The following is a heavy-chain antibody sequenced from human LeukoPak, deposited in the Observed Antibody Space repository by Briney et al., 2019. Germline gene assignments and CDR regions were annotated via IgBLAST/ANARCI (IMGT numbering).Heavy chain of an antibody. CDR3: AKGGGQQLVPSYYYYGMDV. Sequence: PGGSLRLSCAASGFTFDDYAMHWVRQAPGKGPEWVSGISWNSGSIGYADSVKGRFTISRDNAKNSLYLQMNSLRAEDTALYYCAKGGGQQLVPSYYYYGMDVWGQGTTVTVSS. V-gene: IGHV3-9*01. D-gene: IGHD6-13*01. J-gene: IGHJ6*02. CDR2: ISWNSGSI. CDR1: GFTFDDYA.